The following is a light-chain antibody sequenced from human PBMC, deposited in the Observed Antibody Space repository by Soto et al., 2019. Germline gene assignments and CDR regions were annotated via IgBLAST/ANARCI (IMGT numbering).Light chain of an antibody. J-gene: IGLJ2*01. CDR3: SSFTSSSTVV. CDR1: SSDVGGYKY. CDR2: DVT. Sequence: QSALTQPASVSGSPGQSITISCTGTSSDVGGYKYVSWYQQHPGKVPKLIIYDVTNRPSGVSNRFSGSKSGNTASLTISGLQAEDEADYYCSSFTSSSTVVFGGGTQLTVL. V-gene: IGLV2-14*03.